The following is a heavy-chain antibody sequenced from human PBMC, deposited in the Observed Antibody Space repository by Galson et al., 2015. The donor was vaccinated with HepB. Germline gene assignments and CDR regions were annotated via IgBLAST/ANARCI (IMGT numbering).Heavy chain of an antibody. CDR1: GFTFSRYP. Sequence: SLRLSCATSGFTFSRYPMTWVRQAPGRGLKWVSLISESGETTFYADSVKGRFTISRDNSKSTLYLHMNGLRAGDTAVCYCTRDETGSGLAGYWGQGTLVTVSS. D-gene: IGHD6-19*01. J-gene: IGHJ4*02. CDR3: TRDETGSGLAGY. V-gene: IGHV3-23*01. CDR2: ISESGETT.